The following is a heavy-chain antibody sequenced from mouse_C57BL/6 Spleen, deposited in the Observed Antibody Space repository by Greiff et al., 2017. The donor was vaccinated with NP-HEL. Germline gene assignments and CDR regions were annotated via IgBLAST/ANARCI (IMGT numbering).Heavy chain of an antibody. Sequence: VQLQQPGAELVKPGASVKLSCKASGYTFTSYWMHWVKQRPGQGLEWIGMIHPNSGSTNYNEKFKSKATLTVDKSSSTAYMQLSSLTSEDSAVYYWARNGYHYYAMDYWGQGTSVTVSS. CDR3: ARNGYHYYAMDY. V-gene: IGHV1-64*01. CDR2: IHPNSGST. D-gene: IGHD2-2*01. J-gene: IGHJ4*01. CDR1: GYTFTSYW.